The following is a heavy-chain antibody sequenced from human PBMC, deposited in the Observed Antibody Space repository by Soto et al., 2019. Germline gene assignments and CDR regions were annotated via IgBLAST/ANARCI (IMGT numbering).Heavy chain of an antibody. CDR1: GFTFSSYS. J-gene: IGHJ4*02. D-gene: IGHD6-13*01. CDR2: ISSSSSYI. CDR3: ARGPVVAAAGTDCDY. V-gene: IGHV3-21*01. Sequence: GGSLRLSCAASGFTFSSYSMNWVRQAPGKGLEWVSSISSSSSYIYYADSVKGRFTISRDNAKNSLYLQMNSLRAEDTAVYYCARGPVVAAAGTDCDYWGQGTLVTVSS.